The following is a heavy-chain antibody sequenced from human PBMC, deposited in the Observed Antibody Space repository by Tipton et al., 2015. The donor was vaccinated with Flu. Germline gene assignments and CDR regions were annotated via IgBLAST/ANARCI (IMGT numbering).Heavy chain of an antibody. D-gene: IGHD1-26*01. Sequence: SLRLSCAASGFTFSRYAMHWVRQAPGKGPEWVALISYDGGRKYYADSVKGRFTVSRDNANQSLYLHLDNLRAEDTAVYYCARDNGEWEFLAYKYYGMDVWGQGTTVTVSS. CDR1: GFTFSRYA. V-gene: IGHV3-30*07. CDR2: ISYDGGRK. CDR3: ARDNGEWEFLAYKYYGMDV. J-gene: IGHJ6*01.